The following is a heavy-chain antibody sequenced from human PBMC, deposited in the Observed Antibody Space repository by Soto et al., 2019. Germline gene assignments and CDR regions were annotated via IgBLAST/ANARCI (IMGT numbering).Heavy chain of an antibody. CDR1: GFTFSSYS. CDR2: ISSSSSYI. D-gene: IGHD3-22*01. Sequence: EVQLVESGGGLVKPGGSLRLSCAASGFTFSSYSMNWVRQAPGKGLEWVSSISSSSSYIYYADSVKSRFTISRDNAKNSMYLQMNSLRAEDTDVYYCERDRDYYDSSGYYQPDAFEIWAQGTMVTVS. CDR3: ERDRDYYDSSGYYQPDAFEI. J-gene: IGHJ3*02. V-gene: IGHV3-21*01.